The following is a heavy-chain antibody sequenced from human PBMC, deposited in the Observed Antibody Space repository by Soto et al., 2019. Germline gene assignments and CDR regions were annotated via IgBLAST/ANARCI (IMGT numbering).Heavy chain of an antibody. V-gene: IGHV1-69*13. CDR2: TIPIFGKP. CDR3: AAKSGYPYLFDF. D-gene: IGHD3-3*01. Sequence: SVNVSCKASGGTFRNYAINWVRQAPGQGLEWMGGTIPIFGKPNYAQKFQGRVTITADESTSTAYLELSSLRSEDTAVYYCAAKSGYPYLFDFCGQGSQVIVSS. CDR1: GGTFRNYA. J-gene: IGHJ4*02.